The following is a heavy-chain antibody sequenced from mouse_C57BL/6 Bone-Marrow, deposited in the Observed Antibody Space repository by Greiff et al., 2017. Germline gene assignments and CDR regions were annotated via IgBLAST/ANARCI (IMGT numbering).Heavy chain of an antibody. V-gene: IGHV14-4*01. CDR1: GFNIKDDY. D-gene: IGHD2-3*01. Sequence: VQLQQSGAELVRPGASVKLSCTASGFNIKDDYMHWVKQRPEQGLEWIGWIDPENGDTEYASKFQGKATITADTSSNTAYLQRSSLTSEDTAVYYCTTWGWLLEAYWGQGTLVTVSA. CDR2: IDPENGDT. J-gene: IGHJ3*01. CDR3: TTWGWLLEAY.